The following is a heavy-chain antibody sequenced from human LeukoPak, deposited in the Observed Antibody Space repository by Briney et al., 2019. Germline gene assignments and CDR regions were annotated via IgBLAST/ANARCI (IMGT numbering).Heavy chain of an antibody. V-gene: IGHV3-49*04. Sequence: GGTLRLSCTVSGFTFCDYAVSWVRQAPGKGLEWVGFIRSKAYGGTTEYAASVKGRFTISRDDSKSIAYLQMNSLKTEDTAVYYCTRDPLHYYGSGSYYHFDYWGQGTLVTVSS. CDR1: GFTFCDYA. D-gene: IGHD3-10*01. CDR2: IRSKAYGGTT. CDR3: TRDPLHYYGSGSYYHFDY. J-gene: IGHJ4*02.